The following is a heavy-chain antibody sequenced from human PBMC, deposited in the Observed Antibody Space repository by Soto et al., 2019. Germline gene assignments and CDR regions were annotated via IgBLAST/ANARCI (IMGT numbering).Heavy chain of an antibody. V-gene: IGHV3-21*01. CDR1: GFTFSSYS. J-gene: IGHJ3*02. Sequence: EVQLVESGGGLVKPGGSLRLSCAASGFTFSSYSMNWVRQAPGKGLEWVSSISSSSSYIYYADSVKGRFTISRDNAKNSLFLQMNSQRAEEPDVYYCASSTYYYGPWSYILDAFDIWGQGTMVTVSS. D-gene: IGHD3-10*01. CDR3: ASSTYYYGPWSYILDAFDI. CDR2: ISSSSSYI.